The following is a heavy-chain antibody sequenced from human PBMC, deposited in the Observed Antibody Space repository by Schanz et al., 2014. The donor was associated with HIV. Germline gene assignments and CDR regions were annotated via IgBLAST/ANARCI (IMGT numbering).Heavy chain of an antibody. J-gene: IGHJ6*02. CDR1: GHPFTGYY. CDR2: IHPNSGGA. CDR3: AREKVGILADYTPNGMDV. D-gene: IGHD3-9*01. V-gene: IGHV1-2*02. Sequence: QVQLVQSGAEVKKPGASVKVSCKAPGHPFTGYYIHWVRQAPGQGLEWMGWIHPNSGGANYAPKFQGRFTMTRDTSVSTAYMELSRLTSDDTAMYYCAREKVGILADYTPNGMDVWGPGTTVTVSS.